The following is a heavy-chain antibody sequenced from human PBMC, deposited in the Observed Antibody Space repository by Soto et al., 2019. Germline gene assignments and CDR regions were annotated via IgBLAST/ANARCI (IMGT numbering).Heavy chain of an antibody. CDR1: GFTFSSYS. CDR3: ARVIAAAGFLHYHFDY. J-gene: IGHJ4*02. D-gene: IGHD6-13*01. Sequence: EVQLVESGGGLVKPGGSLRLSCAASGFTFSSYSMNWVRQAPGKGLEWVSSISSSSSYIYYADSVKGRFTISRDNAKNSLDLQMNSLRAEDTAVYYCARVIAAAGFLHYHFDYWGQGTLVTVSS. CDR2: ISSSSSYI. V-gene: IGHV3-21*01.